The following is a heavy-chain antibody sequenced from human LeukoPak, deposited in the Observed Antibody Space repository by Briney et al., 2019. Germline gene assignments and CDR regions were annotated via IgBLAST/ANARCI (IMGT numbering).Heavy chain of an antibody. D-gene: IGHD4-17*01. Sequence: SETLSLTCTVSGSSISSAYYWGWIRQPPGKGLEWIGSIYYSGSTYYNPCLKSRVTISVDTSKNQFSLKLSSVTAADTAVYYCARGGDEYGHYGALGYYYYMDVWGKGTTVTVSS. CDR1: GSSISSAYY. CDR2: IYYSGST. J-gene: IGHJ6*03. V-gene: IGHV4-38-2*02. CDR3: ARGGDEYGHYGALGYYYYMDV.